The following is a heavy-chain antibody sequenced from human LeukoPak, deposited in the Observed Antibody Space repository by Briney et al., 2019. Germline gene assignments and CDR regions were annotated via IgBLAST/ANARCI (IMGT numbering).Heavy chain of an antibody. CDR2: IRYDGSNK. D-gene: IGHD2-2*01. V-gene: IGHV3-30*02. CDR1: GFTFSSYG. Sequence: GGSLRLSCAASGFTFSSYGMHWVRQAPGKGLEWVAFIRYDGSNKYYADSVKGRFTISRDNSKNTLYLQMNSLRAEDTAVYYCAKAKDIVVVPAAAFDYWGQGTLVTVSS. J-gene: IGHJ4*02. CDR3: AKAKDIVVVPAAAFDY.